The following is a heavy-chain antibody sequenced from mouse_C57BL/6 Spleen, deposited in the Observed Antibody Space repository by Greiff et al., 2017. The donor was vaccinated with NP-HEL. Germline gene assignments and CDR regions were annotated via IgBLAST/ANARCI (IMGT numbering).Heavy chain of an antibody. Sequence: QVQLQQPGAELVMPGASVKLSCKASGYTFTSYWMHWVKQRPGQGLEWIGELDPSDSYTNYNQKFKGKSTLTVDKSSSTAYMQLSSLTSEDSAVYYCARSIPMVTTDAMDYWGQGTSVTVSS. CDR3: ARSIPMVTTDAMDY. CDR2: LDPSDSYT. V-gene: IGHV1-69*01. J-gene: IGHJ4*01. CDR1: GYTFTSYW. D-gene: IGHD2-2*01.